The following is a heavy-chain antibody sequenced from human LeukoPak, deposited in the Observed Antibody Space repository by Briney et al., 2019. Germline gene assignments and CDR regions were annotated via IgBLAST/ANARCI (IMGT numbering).Heavy chain of an antibody. CDR2: ISAYNGNT. CDR3: ARTGIWSDMEDWFDP. D-gene: IGHD3-3*01. V-gene: IGHV1-18*04. J-gene: IGHJ5*02. Sequence: GASVKVSYKASGYTFTSYGISWVRQAPGQGLEWMGWISAYNGNTNYAQKLQGRVTMTTDTSTSTAYMELRSLRSDDTAVYYCARTGIWSDMEDWFDPWGQGTLVTVSS. CDR1: GYTFTSYG.